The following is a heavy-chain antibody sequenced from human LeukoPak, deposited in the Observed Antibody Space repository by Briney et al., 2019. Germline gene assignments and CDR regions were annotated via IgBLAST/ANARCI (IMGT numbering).Heavy chain of an antibody. CDR1: GYSISSGYH. CDR3: AREQVMITFGGDNAFDI. D-gene: IGHD3-16*01. V-gene: IGHV4-38-2*02. CDR2: IYHSGST. J-gene: IGHJ3*02. Sequence: PSETLSLTCAVSGYSISSGYHWGWIRQPPGKGLEWIGSIYHSGSTYYNPSLKSRVTISVDTSKNQFSLKLSSVTAADTAVYYCAREQVMITFGGDNAFDIWGQGTMVTVSS.